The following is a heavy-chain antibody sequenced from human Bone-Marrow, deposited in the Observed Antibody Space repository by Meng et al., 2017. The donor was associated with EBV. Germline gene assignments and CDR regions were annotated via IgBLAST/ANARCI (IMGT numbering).Heavy chain of an antibody. CDR1: GGSLSGFS. CDR2: IKHSGST. Sequence: QVQLQQWGAGLLKPSEPLSLTCVVNGGSLSGFSWSWIRQAPGKGLEWIGEIKHSGSTNYNPSLKNRVTISVDPSKNQFSLRLSSVTAADTAVYYCARATGGSTGYFRWGQGTLVTASS. J-gene: IGHJ4*02. D-gene: IGHD3-9*01. V-gene: IGHV4-34*01. CDR3: ARATGGSTGYFR.